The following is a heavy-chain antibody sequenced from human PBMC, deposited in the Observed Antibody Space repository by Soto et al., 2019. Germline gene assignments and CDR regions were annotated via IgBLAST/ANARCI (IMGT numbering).Heavy chain of an antibody. Sequence: QVQLVESGGGVVQPGRSLRLSCAASGFTFSDYALHWVRQAPGKGLEWVAGISHDGSTEYYADSVKGRFTISRDNSKNALYLQMTSLRPEDTAVYYCARVDGVRGVITIGYYYYGMDVWGQGTTVTVSS. V-gene: IGHV3-30*03. D-gene: IGHD3-10*01. CDR1: GFTFSDYA. CDR2: ISHDGSTE. J-gene: IGHJ6*02. CDR3: ARVDGVRGVITIGYYYYGMDV.